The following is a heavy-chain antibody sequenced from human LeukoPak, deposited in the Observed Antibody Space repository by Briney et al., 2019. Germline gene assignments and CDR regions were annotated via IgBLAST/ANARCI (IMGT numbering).Heavy chain of an antibody. V-gene: IGHV1-18*01. CDR2: ISAYNGNT. D-gene: IGHD6-6*01. J-gene: IGHJ3*02. Sequence: ASVKVSCKASGYTFTSYGISWVRQAPGQGLEWMGWISAYNGNTNYAQKFQGRVTMTRDTSTSTVYMELSSLRSEDTAVYYCARDRIAARPKIDAFDIWGQGTMVTVSS. CDR1: GYTFTSYG. CDR3: ARDRIAARPKIDAFDI.